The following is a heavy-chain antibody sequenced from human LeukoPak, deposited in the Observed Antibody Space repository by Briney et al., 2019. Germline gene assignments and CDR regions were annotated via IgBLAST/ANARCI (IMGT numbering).Heavy chain of an antibody. Sequence: GGSLRLSCAASGFTFSSYLMNWVRQAPGKGLEWVAHISFDGSNEYYADSVKGRFTISRDNSMNNLYLQMNSLRAEDTAVYYCAKDAISGPAASPYYFDYWGQGTLVTVSS. CDR3: AKDAISGPAASPYYFDY. CDR2: ISFDGSNE. CDR1: GFTFSSYL. D-gene: IGHD2-2*01. J-gene: IGHJ4*02. V-gene: IGHV3-30-3*01.